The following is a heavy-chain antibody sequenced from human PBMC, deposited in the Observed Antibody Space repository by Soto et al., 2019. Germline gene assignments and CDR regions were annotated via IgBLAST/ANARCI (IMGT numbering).Heavy chain of an antibody. D-gene: IGHD1-20*01. J-gene: IGHJ4*02. CDR3: ARSLTGRLDY. V-gene: IGHV4-31*03. CDR2: IYYSGST. Sequence: SETLSLTCTVSGGSISSGGYYWSWIRQHPGKGLEWIGYIYYSGSTYYNPSLKSRVTISVDTSKNQFSLKLSSVTAADTAVYYCARSLTGRLDYWGQGTLVTVSS. CDR1: GGSISSGGYY.